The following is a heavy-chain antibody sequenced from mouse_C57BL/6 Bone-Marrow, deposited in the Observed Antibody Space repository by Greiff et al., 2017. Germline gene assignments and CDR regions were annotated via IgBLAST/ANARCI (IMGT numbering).Heavy chain of an antibody. Sequence: QVQLQQPGAELVKPGASVKLSCKASGYTFTSYWMHWVKQRPGQGLEWIGMIHPNSGSTNYNEKFKRKATLTVDKSSSTAYMQLSSLTSEDSAVYYCARQLPPGTYFDYWGQGTTLTVSS. V-gene: IGHV1-64*01. CDR2: IHPNSGST. CDR3: ARQLPPGTYFDY. D-gene: IGHD1-1*01. J-gene: IGHJ2*01. CDR1: GYTFTSYW.